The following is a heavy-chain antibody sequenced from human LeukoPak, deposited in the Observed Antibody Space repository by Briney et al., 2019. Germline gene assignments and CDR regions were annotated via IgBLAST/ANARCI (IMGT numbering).Heavy chain of an antibody. D-gene: IGHD5-12*01. CDR3: ASRAREYFQH. J-gene: IGHJ1*01. V-gene: IGHV4-59*01. CDR2: IYYSGST. Sequence: ASETLSLTCTVSGGSISSYYWSWIRQPPGKGLEWIGYIYYSGSTNYNPSLKSRVTISVDTSKNQFSLKLSSVTAADTAVYYCASRAREYFQHWGQGTLVTVSS. CDR1: GGSISSYY.